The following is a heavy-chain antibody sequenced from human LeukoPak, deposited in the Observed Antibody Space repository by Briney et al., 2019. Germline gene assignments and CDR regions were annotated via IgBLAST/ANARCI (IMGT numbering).Heavy chain of an antibody. CDR1: GGSISSYY. J-gene: IGHJ3*02. D-gene: IGHD3-10*01. CDR2: IYYSGST. Sequence: SETLSLTCTVSGGSISSYYWSWIRQPPAKGLEWIGYIYYSGSTNYNPSLKSRVTISVDTSKNQFSLKLSSVTAADTAVYYCARDPAWFGELVGAFDIWGQGTMVTVSS. V-gene: IGHV4-59*01. CDR3: ARDPAWFGELVGAFDI.